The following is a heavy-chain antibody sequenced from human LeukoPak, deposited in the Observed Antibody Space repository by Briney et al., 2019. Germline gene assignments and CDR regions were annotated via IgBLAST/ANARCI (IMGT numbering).Heavy chain of an antibody. CDR3: AREGSLDDFWSGYSPYYFDY. V-gene: IGHV1-69*05. Sequence: SVKVSCKASGGTFSSYAISWVRQAPGQGLEWMGRIIPIFGTANYAQKFQGRVTITTDESTSTAYMELSSLRSEDTAVYYCAREGSLDDFWSGYSPYYFDYWGQGTLVTVSS. J-gene: IGHJ4*02. D-gene: IGHD3-3*01. CDR2: IIPIFGTA. CDR1: GGTFSSYA.